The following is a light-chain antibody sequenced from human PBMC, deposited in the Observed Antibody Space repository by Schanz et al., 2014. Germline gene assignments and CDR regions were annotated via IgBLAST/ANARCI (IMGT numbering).Light chain of an antibody. CDR3: NSYVGNDNQVV. CDR2: VDT. Sequence: QSALTQPPSASGSPGQSVAISCTGTSSDVGGYNYVSWYQQHPGKAPRLIIYVDTQRPSGVSNRFSGSKSGNTASLTVSGLQAEDEADYYCNSYVGNDNQVVFGGGTKLTVL. J-gene: IGLJ2*01. V-gene: IGLV2-8*01. CDR1: SSDVGGYNY.